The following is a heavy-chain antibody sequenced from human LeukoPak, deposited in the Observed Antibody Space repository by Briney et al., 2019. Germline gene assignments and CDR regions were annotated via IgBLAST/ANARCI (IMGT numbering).Heavy chain of an antibody. CDR3: ARYRSVGAGSLLSTPTQYSQG. Sequence: GASVKVSCKASGYTFTSYAMHWVRQAPGQGLEWMGWINTNTGKPTYAQGFRGRSVFSFHTSVSTASLQICSLKAEDTAVYYCARYRSVGAGSLLSTPTQYSQGWGQGTLVTVSA. D-gene: IGHD3-10*01. CDR1: GYTFTSYA. V-gene: IGHV7-4-1*01. CDR2: INTNTGKP. J-gene: IGHJ1*01.